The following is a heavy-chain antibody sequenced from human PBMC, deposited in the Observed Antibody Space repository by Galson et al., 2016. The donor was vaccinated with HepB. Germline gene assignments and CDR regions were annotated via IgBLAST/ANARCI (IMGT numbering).Heavy chain of an antibody. J-gene: IGHJ3*02. CDR3: ARNHYDSSGYLDAFDI. V-gene: IGHV1-69*13. D-gene: IGHD3-22*01. CDR1: GDTFSNFG. Sequence: SVKVSCKASGDTFSNFGISWVRQAPGQGLEWMGGIIPKSGRVKYAQKVQGRVTITADESTSTAYMQLSSLRSEDTAVYSCARNHYDSSGYLDAFDIWGQGTMVTVSS. CDR2: IIPKSGRV.